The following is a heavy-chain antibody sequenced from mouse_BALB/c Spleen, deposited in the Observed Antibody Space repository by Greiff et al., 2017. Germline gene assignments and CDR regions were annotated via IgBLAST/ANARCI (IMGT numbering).Heavy chain of an antibody. V-gene: IGHV1-54*01. Sequence: QVQLKESGAELVRPGTSVKVSCKASGYAFTNYLIEWVKQRPGQGLEWIGVINPGSGGTNYNEKFKGKATLTADKSSSTAYMQLSSLTSDDSAVYFCARSVAYGPFAYWGQGTLVTVSA. CDR3: ARSVAYGPFAY. CDR1: GYAFTNYL. D-gene: IGHD6-5*01. J-gene: IGHJ3*01. CDR2: INPGSGGT.